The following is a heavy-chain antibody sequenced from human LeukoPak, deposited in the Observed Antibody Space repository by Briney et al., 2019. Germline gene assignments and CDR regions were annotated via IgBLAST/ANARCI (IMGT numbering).Heavy chain of an antibody. J-gene: IGHJ4*02. Sequence: SQTLSLTCTVSGGSISSGDYYWSWIRQPPGKGLEWIGYIYYSGSTYYNPSLKSRVTISVDSSRNQFSLKLSSVTAADTAVYYCARGTDYGFLCWGQGTLVTVSS. V-gene: IGHV4-30-4*08. D-gene: IGHD4-17*01. CDR2: IYYSGST. CDR3: ARGTDYGFLC. CDR1: GGSISSGDYY.